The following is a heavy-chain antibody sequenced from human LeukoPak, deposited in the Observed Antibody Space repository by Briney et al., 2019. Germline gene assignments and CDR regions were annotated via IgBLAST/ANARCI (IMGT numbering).Heavy chain of an antibody. CDR1: GFTFDDYA. J-gene: IGHJ4*02. CDR2: ISWNSGSI. Sequence: GGSLRLSCAASGFTFDDYAMHWVRQAPGKGLEWVSGISWNSGSIGYADSVKGRFTISRDNAKNSLYLQMNSLRAEDTALYYCAKDTTDYGDYVFGYWGQGTLVTVSS. CDR3: AKDTTDYGDYVFGY. V-gene: IGHV3-9*01. D-gene: IGHD4-17*01.